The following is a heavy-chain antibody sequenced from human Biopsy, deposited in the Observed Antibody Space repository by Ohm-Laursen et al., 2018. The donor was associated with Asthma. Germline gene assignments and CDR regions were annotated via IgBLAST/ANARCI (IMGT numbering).Heavy chain of an antibody. CDR2: IIPFYGTA. D-gene: IGHD4-17*01. V-gene: IGHV1-69*13. Sequence: ASVKASCKTSGDTFRTSAFSWVRQAPGQGLEWMGRIIPFYGTATYAQNFQGRLTLTADESTSTAYMELSSLRSEDTAVYFCARDYDGDYVQRHLPLAYWGQGTLVTVSS. CDR3: ARDYDGDYVQRHLPLAY. J-gene: IGHJ4*02. CDR1: GDTFRTSA.